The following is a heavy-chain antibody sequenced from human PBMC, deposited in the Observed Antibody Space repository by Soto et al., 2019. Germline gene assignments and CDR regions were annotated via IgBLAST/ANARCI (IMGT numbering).Heavy chain of an antibody. CDR1: GYSFTDYY. D-gene: IGHD3-10*01. CDR2: IGPSDSYT. CDR3: ARQSGGGGDYDFDL. Sequence: EVQLEQSGAEVKQAGESLRISCRGSGYSFTDYYIGWVRQMPGKGLEWMGRIGPSDSYTNYSPSFQGHVTISTDNSITTAYLQWRSLKTSDTAIYYCARQSGGGGDYDFDLWGRGTLVTVSS. J-gene: IGHJ2*01. V-gene: IGHV5-10-1*01.